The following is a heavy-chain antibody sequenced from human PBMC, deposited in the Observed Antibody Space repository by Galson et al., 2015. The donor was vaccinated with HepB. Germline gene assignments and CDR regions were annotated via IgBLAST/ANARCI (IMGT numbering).Heavy chain of an antibody. Sequence: SLRLSCAASGFTFSSYAMSWVRQAPGKGLEWVSAISGSGGSTYYADSVKGRFTISRDNSKNTLYLQMNSLRAEDTAVYYCAKDDFWSGYHEDYWGQGTLVTVSS. CDR2: ISGSGGST. V-gene: IGHV3-23*01. J-gene: IGHJ4*02. CDR1: GFTFSSYA. CDR3: AKDDFWSGYHEDY. D-gene: IGHD3-3*01.